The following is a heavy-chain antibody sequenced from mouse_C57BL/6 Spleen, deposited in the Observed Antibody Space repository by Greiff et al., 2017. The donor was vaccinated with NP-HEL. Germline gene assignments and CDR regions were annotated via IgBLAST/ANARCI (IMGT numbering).Heavy chain of an antibody. J-gene: IGHJ2*01. CDR3: AIKGRGDY. Sequence: VQLQQPGAELVKPGASVKVSCKASGYTFTSYWMHWVKQRPGQGLEWIGRVHPSASDTNYNQKFKGKATLTVDKSSSTAYMQLSSLTSEDSAVYYCAIKGRGDYWGQGTTLTVSS. CDR2: VHPSASDT. D-gene: IGHD3-3*01. CDR1: GYTFTSYW. V-gene: IGHV1-74*01.